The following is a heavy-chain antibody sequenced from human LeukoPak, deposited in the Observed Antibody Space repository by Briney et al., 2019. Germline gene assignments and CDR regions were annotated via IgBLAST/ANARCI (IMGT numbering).Heavy chain of an antibody. CDR3: ARDTAAAGTEVDYYMDV. Sequence: PGGSLRLSCAASGFTFSSYWMSWVRQAPGKGLEWVANIKQDGSEKYYVDSVKGRFTISRDNAKNSLYLQMNSLRAEDTAVYYCARDTAAAGTEVDYYMDVWGKGTTVTVSS. D-gene: IGHD6-13*01. J-gene: IGHJ6*03. CDR1: GFTFSSYW. CDR2: IKQDGSEK. V-gene: IGHV3-7*01.